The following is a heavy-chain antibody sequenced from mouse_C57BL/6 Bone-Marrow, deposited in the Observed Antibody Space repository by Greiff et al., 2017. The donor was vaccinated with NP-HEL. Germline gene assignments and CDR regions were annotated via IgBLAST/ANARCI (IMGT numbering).Heavy chain of an antibody. D-gene: IGHD1-1*01. Sequence: QVQLQQSGPGLVQPSQSLSITCTVSGFSLTSYGVHWVRQSPGKGLEWLGVIWRGGSTDYNAAFMSRLSITKDNSKSQVFFKMNSLQADDTAIYYCAKNDYYGSPWFAYWGQGTLVTVSA. CDR3: AKNDYYGSPWFAY. J-gene: IGHJ3*01. V-gene: IGHV2-5*01. CDR2: IWRGGST. CDR1: GFSLTSYG.